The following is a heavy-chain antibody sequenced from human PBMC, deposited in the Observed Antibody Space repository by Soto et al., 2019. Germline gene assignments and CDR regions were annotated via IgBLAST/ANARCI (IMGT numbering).Heavy chain of an antibody. Sequence: GGSLRLSCAASGFTFSDYYMNWIRQAPGKGLEWVSYISNSGSPRYYADSVKGRFTITRDNAKNSLYLQMNSLRVEDTALYYCARDSYGSGTPPGPFDLWGQGTLVTVSS. CDR1: GFTFSDYY. V-gene: IGHV3-11*01. CDR3: ARDSYGSGTPPGPFDL. CDR2: ISNSGSPR. D-gene: IGHD3-10*01. J-gene: IGHJ4*02.